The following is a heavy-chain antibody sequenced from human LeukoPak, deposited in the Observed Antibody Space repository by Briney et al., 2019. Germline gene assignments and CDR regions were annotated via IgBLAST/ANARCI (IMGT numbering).Heavy chain of an antibody. Sequence: GGSLRLSCAASGFTFSNAWMSWVRQAPGKGLEWVGRIKSKTDGGTTDYAAPVKGRFTISRDDSKNTLYLQMNSLKTEDTAVYYCTTLVVAGSDAFDIWGQGTMVTVSS. J-gene: IGHJ3*02. CDR1: GFTFSNAW. CDR2: IKSKTDGGTT. D-gene: IGHD6-19*01. CDR3: TTLVVAGSDAFDI. V-gene: IGHV3-15*01.